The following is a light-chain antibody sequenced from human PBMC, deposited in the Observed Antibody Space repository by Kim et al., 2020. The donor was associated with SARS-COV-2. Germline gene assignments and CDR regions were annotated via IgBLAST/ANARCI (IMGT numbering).Light chain of an antibody. CDR2: DVS. J-gene: IGLJ2*01. V-gene: IGLV2-14*03. CDR1: SSDIGRYDY. Sequence: ITISCTGTSSDIGRYDYVSWFQQHPGKAPKLMIFDVSKRPSGVSNRFSGSKSGNTASLTISGLQAEDEADYFCSAYTTSSTSEVLFGGGTQLTVL. CDR3: SAYTTSSTSEVL.